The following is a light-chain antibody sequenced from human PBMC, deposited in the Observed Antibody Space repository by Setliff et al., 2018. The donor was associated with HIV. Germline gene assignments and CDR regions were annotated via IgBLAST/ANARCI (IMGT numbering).Light chain of an antibody. CDR3: CSYAGTSTHVV. J-gene: IGLJ2*01. V-gene: IGLV2-23*02. Sequence: QSVLTQPASVSGSPGQSITISCNGTSSDVGSYNLVSWYQEPPGKVPKLIIYEVSKRPSGVSNRFSGSKSDNTASLTISGLQAEDEADYYCCSYAGTSTHVVFGGGTKVTVL. CDR2: EVS. CDR1: SSDVGSYNL.